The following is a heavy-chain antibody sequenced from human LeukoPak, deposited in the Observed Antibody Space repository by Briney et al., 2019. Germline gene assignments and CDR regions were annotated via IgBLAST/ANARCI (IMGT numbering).Heavy chain of an antibody. V-gene: IGHV1-46*01. CDR3: ATELIRITMVRGEAFDY. J-gene: IGHJ4*02. CDR2: INPSGGST. D-gene: IGHD3-10*01. CDR1: GYTFTSYY. Sequence: ASVKVSCKASGYTFTSYYMRWVRQAPGQGLEWMGIINPSGGSTSYAQKFQGRVTMTRDMSTSTVYMELSSLRSEDTAVYYCATELIRITMVRGEAFDYWGQGTLVTVSS.